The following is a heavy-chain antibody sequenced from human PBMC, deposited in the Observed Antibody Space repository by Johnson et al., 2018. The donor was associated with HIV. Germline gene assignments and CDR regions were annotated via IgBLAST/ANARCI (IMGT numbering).Heavy chain of an antibody. Sequence: VLLVESGGGVVQPGGSLRLSCAASGFTVSSNYMSWVRQAPGKGLEWVSVIFSVGDVYYADSVKGRFTISRDNSKNMVYLQMNSLRPEDTAVYYCARDGRDLVTRGSFDVWGQGTVVTVSS. V-gene: IGHV3-66*02. CDR1: GFTVSSNY. CDR2: IFSVGDV. CDR3: ARDGRDLVTRGSFDV. J-gene: IGHJ3*01. D-gene: IGHD3-9*01.